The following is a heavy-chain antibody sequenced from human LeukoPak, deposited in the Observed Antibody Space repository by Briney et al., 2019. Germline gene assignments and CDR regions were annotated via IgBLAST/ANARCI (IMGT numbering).Heavy chain of an antibody. CDR2: IYYSGST. Sequence: SETLSLTCTVSGDSISSYQWSWIRQTPGKGLEWIGYIYYSGSTNYNPSLKSRVTISVDTSKNQFSLKLSSVTAADTAVYYCARASPQYYDFWSGYYPLGHYYYMDVWGKGTTVTVSS. CDR3: ARASPQYYDFWSGYYPLGHYYYMDV. J-gene: IGHJ6*03. V-gene: IGHV4-59*01. CDR1: GDSISSYQ. D-gene: IGHD3-3*01.